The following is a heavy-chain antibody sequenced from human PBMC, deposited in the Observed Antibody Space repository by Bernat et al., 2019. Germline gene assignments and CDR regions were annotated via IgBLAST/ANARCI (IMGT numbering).Heavy chain of an antibody. CDR3: ARDLGDSGSGSYADY. Sequence: AGGCSVAGWGGGWVRQAPGAGVVGVGWVSACNGSTNYAQKLQGRVTMTTDTSTSTAYMELRSLRSDDTAVYYCARDLGDSGSGSYADYWGQGTLVTVSS. J-gene: IGHJ4*02. CDR2: VSACNGST. V-gene: IGHV1-18*01. D-gene: IGHD3-10*01. CDR1: GCSVAGWG.